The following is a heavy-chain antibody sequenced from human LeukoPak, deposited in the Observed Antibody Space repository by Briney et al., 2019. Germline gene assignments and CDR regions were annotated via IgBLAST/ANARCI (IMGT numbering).Heavy chain of an antibody. CDR1: GGSISSYY. CDR3: AAITMVRGVIIGPYYYGMDV. V-gene: IGHV4-59*01. D-gene: IGHD3-10*01. J-gene: IGHJ6*02. CDR2: IYYSGST. Sequence: SETLSLTCTVSGGSISSYYWSWIRQPPGKGLEWIGYIYYSGSTNYNPSLKSRVTISVDTSKNQFSLKLSSVTAADTAVYYCAAITMVRGVIIGPYYYGMDVWGQGTTVTVSS.